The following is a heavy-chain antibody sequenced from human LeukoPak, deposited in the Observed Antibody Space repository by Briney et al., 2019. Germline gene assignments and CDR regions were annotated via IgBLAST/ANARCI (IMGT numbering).Heavy chain of an antibody. Sequence: GASVKVSCKASGGTFSSYAISWVRQAPGQGLEWMGGIIPIFGTANYAQKFQGRVTITADESTSTAYIELSSLRSEDTAVYYCARSYVDIVATPEVPTYYMDVWGKGTTVTISS. V-gene: IGHV1-69*01. CDR1: GGTFSSYA. CDR3: ARSYVDIVATPEVPTYYMDV. D-gene: IGHD5-12*01. CDR2: IIPIFGTA. J-gene: IGHJ6*03.